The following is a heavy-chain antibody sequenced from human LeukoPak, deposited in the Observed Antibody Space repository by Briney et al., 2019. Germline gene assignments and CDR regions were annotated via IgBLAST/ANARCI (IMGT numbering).Heavy chain of an antibody. D-gene: IGHD5-12*01. Sequence: ASVKVSCKASGGTFSSYAISWVRQAPGQGLEWMGRIIPIFGTANYAQKFQGRVTITTDESTSTAYMELSSLRSEDTAVYYCAGNMVATFDYWGQGTLVTLSS. J-gene: IGHJ4*02. CDR1: GGTFSSYA. CDR3: AGNMVATFDY. CDR2: IIPIFGTA. V-gene: IGHV1-69*05.